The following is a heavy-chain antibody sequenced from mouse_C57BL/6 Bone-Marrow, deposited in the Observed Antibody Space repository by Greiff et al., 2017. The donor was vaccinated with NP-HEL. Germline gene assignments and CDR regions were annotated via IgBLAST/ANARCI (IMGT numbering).Heavy chain of an antibody. CDR3: ARRNWVYFDY. CDR2: IHPNSGST. V-gene: IGHV1-64*01. J-gene: IGHJ2*01. CDR1: GYTFTSYW. Sequence: QVQLQQPGAELVKPGASVKLSCKASGYTFTSYWMHWVKQRPGQGLEWIGMIHPNSGSTNYNEKFKSKATLTADKSSSTAYMQLSSLTSEDSAVYYCARRNWVYFDYWGQGTTLTVSS. D-gene: IGHD4-1*01.